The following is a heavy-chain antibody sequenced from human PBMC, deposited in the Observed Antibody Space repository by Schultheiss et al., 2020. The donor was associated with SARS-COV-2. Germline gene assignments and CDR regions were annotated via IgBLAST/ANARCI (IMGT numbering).Heavy chain of an antibody. CDR1: GFTFSSYS. D-gene: IGHD4-17*01. V-gene: IGHV3-21*01. CDR3: ARPTYGDYVPYYYYYMDV. CDR2: ISSSSSYI. J-gene: IGHJ6*03. Sequence: GGSLRLSCAASGFTFSSYSMNWVRQAPGKGLEWVSSISSSSSYIYYADLVKGRFTISRDNAKNSLYLQMNSLRAEDTAVYYCARPTYGDYVPYYYYYMDVWGKGTTVTVSS.